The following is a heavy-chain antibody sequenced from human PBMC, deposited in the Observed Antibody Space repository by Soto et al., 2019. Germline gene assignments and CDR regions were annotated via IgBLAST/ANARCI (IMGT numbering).Heavy chain of an antibody. CDR1: GFALTARPVG. V-gene: IGHV2-5*02. CDR3: AHRLGGYTWNDGYLDY. Sequence: QITLKESGPTLVKPTQTLTLTCSFSGFALTARPVGVGWIRQRPGGALEWLAVVYWDDDKRYSPSLRSRLTITKDTSKNQVVLTVTNMDPVDTATYYCAHRLGGYTWNDGYLDYWGQGILVTVSS. D-gene: IGHD1-20*01. J-gene: IGHJ4*02. CDR2: VYWDDDK.